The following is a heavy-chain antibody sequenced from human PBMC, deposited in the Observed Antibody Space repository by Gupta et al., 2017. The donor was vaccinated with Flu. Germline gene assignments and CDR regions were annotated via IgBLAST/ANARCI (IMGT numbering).Heavy chain of an antibody. Sequence: QELEWMGGIIPICGTANYAQKFQGRVTITADKSTSTAYMELSSLRSEDTAVYYCASQVGGYWGATNPREFDYWGQGTLVTVSS. J-gene: IGHJ4*02. V-gene: IGHV1-69*06. CDR3: ASQVGGYWGATNPREFDY. D-gene: IGHD1-26*01. CDR2: IIPICGTA.